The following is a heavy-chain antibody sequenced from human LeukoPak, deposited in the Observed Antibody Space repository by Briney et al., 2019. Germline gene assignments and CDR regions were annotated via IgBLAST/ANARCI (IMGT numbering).Heavy chain of an antibody. Sequence: ASVKVSCKASGGTFSSYAISWVRQAPGQGLEWMGGIIPIFGTANYAQKFQGRVTITTDESTSTAYMELSSLRSEDTAVYYCARDHDILTGYYLSYYFDYWGQGTLVTVSS. CDR2: IIPIFGTA. D-gene: IGHD3-9*01. V-gene: IGHV1-69*05. CDR3: ARDHDILTGYYLSYYFDY. CDR1: GGTFSSYA. J-gene: IGHJ4*02.